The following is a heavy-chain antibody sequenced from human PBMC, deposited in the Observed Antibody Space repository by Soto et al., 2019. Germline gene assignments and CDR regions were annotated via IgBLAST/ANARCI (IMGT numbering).Heavy chain of an antibody. CDR2: ISGSGGST. D-gene: IGHD5-18*01. CDR1: GFTFSSYA. CDR3: AKSRTVNVDTAMVDY. J-gene: IGHJ4*02. V-gene: IGHV3-23*01. Sequence: PGGSLRLSCAASGFTFSSYAMSWARQAPGKGLEWVPAISGSGGSTYYADSVKGRFTISRDNSKNTLYLQMNSLRAEDTAVYYCAKSRTVNVDTAMVDYWGQGTLVTVSS.